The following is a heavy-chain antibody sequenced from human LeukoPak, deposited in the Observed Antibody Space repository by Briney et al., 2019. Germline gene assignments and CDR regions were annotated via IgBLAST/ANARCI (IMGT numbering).Heavy chain of an antibody. V-gene: IGHV4-34*01. CDR2: INHSGST. CDR3: ARHEEEDGYNAKTLDY. J-gene: IGHJ4*02. D-gene: IGHD5-24*01. Sequence: SETLSLTCVVYGGSFSAYYWTWIRQPPGKGLEWIGEINHSGSTNYNPSLKSRVTISVDTSKNHFSLRLSSVTAADTAVYYCARHEEEDGYNAKTLDYWGQGALVTVSS. CDR1: GGSFSAYY.